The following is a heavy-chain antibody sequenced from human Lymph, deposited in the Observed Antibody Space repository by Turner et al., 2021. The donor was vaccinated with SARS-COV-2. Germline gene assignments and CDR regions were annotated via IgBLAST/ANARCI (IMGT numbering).Heavy chain of an antibody. CDR3: ARIAAPGRGGGVFYYYYGMDV. D-gene: IGHD6-13*01. J-gene: IGHJ6*02. CDR1: GGTFSSYA. V-gene: IGHV1-69*10. CDR2: IIPILGIA. Sequence: QVQLVQSGAEVKKPGSSVKVSCKASGGTFSSYAISWVRQAPGQGLEWMGGIIPILGIANYAQRFQGRVTITADKSTSTAYLERSSLRAEDTAVYYWARIAAPGRGGGVFYYYYGMDVWGQGTTVTVSS.